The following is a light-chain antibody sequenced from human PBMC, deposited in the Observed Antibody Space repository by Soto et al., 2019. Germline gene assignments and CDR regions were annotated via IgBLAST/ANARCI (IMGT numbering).Light chain of an antibody. CDR2: DAS. CDR3: QQYNDYSTWT. V-gene: IGKV1-5*01. Sequence: DIQMTQSPSTLSASVGDRVTITCRASQSVSRWVAWYQQKPGKAPKVLIWDASSLQRGVPSRFSGSGSGTEFTLTISRLQPDDFASYYCQQYNDYSTWTFGQGTKVEIK. J-gene: IGKJ1*01. CDR1: QSVSRW.